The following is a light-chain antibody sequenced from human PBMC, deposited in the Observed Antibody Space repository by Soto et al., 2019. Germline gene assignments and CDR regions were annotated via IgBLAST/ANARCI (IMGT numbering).Light chain of an antibody. CDR1: QSISSW. Sequence: DIQMTQSPSTLSASVGDRVTITCRASQSISSWLAWYQQKPGKAPKLLIYKASSLESGVPSRFSGSGSGTEFTLTICSLQPDDFATYYCQQYNSYSYTFGQG. V-gene: IGKV1-5*03. CDR2: KAS. J-gene: IGKJ2*01. CDR3: QQYNSYSYT.